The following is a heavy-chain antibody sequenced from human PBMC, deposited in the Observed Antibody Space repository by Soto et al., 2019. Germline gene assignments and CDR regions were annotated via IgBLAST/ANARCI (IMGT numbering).Heavy chain of an antibody. J-gene: IGHJ4*02. CDR2: ISAYNGNT. CDR3: AGDLGGTYYYDSSGQLPSDY. D-gene: IGHD3-22*01. V-gene: IGHV1-18*01. CDR1: GYTFTSCG. Sequence: GASVKVSCKASGYTFTSCGISWVRPAPGQRPEWMGWISAYNGNTNYAQKLQGRVTMTTDTSTSTAYMELRSLRSDDTAVYYCAGDLGGTYYYDSSGQLPSDYWGQGTLVTVSS.